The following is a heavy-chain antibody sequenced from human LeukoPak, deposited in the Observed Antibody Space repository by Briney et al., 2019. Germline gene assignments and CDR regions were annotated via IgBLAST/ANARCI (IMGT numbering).Heavy chain of an antibody. CDR3: ATPLDYYDSSGYHQGGD. V-gene: IGHV3-7*03. J-gene: IGHJ4*02. Sequence: GGSLLLSCAASRFTFSNYWMTWVRQAPGKGLEWVANIKEDGSKKNYVDSVKGRFTISRDNARNSLYLQMNSLRAEDTAVYYCATPLDYYDSSGYHQGGDWGQGTLVTVSS. CDR1: RFTFSNYW. CDR2: IKEDGSKK. D-gene: IGHD3-22*01.